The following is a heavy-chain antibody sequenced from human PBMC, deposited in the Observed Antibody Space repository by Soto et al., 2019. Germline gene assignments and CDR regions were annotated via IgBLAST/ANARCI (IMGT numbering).Heavy chain of an antibody. CDR1: GFTFSSYA. D-gene: IGHD3-22*01. CDR3: AKDPVVGPGIAFDI. V-gene: IGHV3-23*01. J-gene: IGHJ3*02. CDR2: ISGSGSST. Sequence: EGQLLESGGGLVQPGGSLRLSCAASGFTFSSYAMSWVRQAPGKGLEWVSAISGSGSSTYYADSVKGRFTISRDNSKNTLYLQMNSLSADDTAVYYCAKDPVVGPGIAFDIWGQGTIVTVSS.